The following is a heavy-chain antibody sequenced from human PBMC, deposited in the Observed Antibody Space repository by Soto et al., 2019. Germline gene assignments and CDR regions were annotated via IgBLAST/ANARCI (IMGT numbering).Heavy chain of an antibody. V-gene: IGHV4-31*03. CDR3: ARATGTLRSRNCDY. D-gene: IGHD1-1*01. CDR1: GGSISTVGHY. J-gene: IGHJ4*02. Sequence: SETLSLTCSVSGGSISTVGHYWTWIRQPPGKGLEWIGSIYHTGSTYYSKYLRSRLTMSVDTSKSQFSLRLSSVTAADTAVYYCARATGTLRSRNCDYWGQGSLVTVSS. CDR2: IYHTGST.